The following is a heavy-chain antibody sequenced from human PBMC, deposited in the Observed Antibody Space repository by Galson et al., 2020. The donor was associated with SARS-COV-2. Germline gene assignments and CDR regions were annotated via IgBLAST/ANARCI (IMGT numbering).Heavy chain of an antibody. CDR2: INPTGSI. Sequence: SQASETLSLTCAVYGGSFSGYYWVWIRQPPGKGLEWIGEINPTGSINYSPSLKSRVTISKDTSKNQFSLRLRSVTAADTAMYFCARGSRDVTMILMIATTASYYFDFWGQGSLVTVSS. J-gene: IGHJ4*02. CDR1: GGSFSGYY. D-gene: IGHD3-22*01. V-gene: IGHV4-34*01. CDR3: ARGSRDVTMILMIATTASYYFDF.